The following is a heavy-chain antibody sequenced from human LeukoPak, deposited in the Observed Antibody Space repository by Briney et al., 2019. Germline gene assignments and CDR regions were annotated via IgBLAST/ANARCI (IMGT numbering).Heavy chain of an antibody. D-gene: IGHD3-10*01. Sequence: PGGSLRLSCTASGFTFGDYAMSWVRQAPGKGLEWVGFIRSKAYGGTTEYAASVKGRFTISRDDSKSIAYLQMNSLKTEDTAVYYCTRDNFQAFGDAFDIWGQGTMVTVSS. J-gene: IGHJ3*02. CDR3: TRDNFQAFGDAFDI. V-gene: IGHV3-49*04. CDR1: GFTFGDYA. CDR2: IRSKAYGGTT.